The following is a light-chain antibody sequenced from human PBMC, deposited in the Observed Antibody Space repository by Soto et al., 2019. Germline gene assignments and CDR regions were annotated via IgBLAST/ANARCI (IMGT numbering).Light chain of an antibody. CDR3: QQYNNWST. CDR2: GAS. J-gene: IGKJ1*01. CDR1: QSVSSN. V-gene: IGKV3-15*01. Sequence: EIVMTQSPATLSVSPGERATLSCRASQSVSSNLAWYQQKPGQAPRLLIYGASTRATGIPARFSGRGSGTEFTLTISSLQSEDFAVYYRQQYNNWSTFGQGTKEDSK.